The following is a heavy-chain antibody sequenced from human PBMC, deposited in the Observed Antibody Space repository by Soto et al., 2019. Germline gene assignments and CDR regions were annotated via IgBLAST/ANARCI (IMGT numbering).Heavy chain of an antibody. CDR3: ATCSATVTMNGPQHYYYMDV. CDR1: GYTFTSYG. D-gene: IGHD4-4*01. V-gene: IGHV1-18*01. CDR2: ISAYNGDT. J-gene: IGHJ6*03. Sequence: QVQLVQSGAEVKKPGASVKVSCKASGYTFTSYGISWVRQAPGQGLEWMGWISAYNGDTNYAQKLQGIVTMTTDTSTSTAYMELRSLRSDDTAVYYCATCSATVTMNGPQHYYYMDVWGKGTTVTVSS.